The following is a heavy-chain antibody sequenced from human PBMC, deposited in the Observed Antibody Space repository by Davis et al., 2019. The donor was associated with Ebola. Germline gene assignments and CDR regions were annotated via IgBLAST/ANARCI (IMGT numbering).Heavy chain of an antibody. Sequence: GGSLRLSCAASEFTVSTNFMSWVRQAPGKGLAWVSVIYSGGSTYYADSVKGRFTISRDNSKNTVFLQMNSLRVEDTAVYFCAREEHSGGWFRGGMDVWGQGTTVTVSS. J-gene: IGHJ6*02. CDR3: AREEHSGGWFRGGMDV. D-gene: IGHD2-15*01. CDR1: EFTVSTNF. V-gene: IGHV3-66*01. CDR2: IYSGGST.